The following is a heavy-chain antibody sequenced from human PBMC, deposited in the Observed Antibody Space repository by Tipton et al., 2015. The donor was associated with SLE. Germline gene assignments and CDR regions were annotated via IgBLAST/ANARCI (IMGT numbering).Heavy chain of an antibody. J-gene: IGHJ4*02. Sequence: LRLSCTVSGGSISSGGYYWTWIRHHPGEGLEWIGYIYYSGNTFYNPSLKSRLTISVDTSKNQFSLKLTSMTAADTAVYYCARSRRGYSYGPCDSWGRGTLVTVSS. V-gene: IGHV4-31*02. CDR3: ARSRRGYSYGPCDS. D-gene: IGHD5-18*01. CDR2: IYYSGNT. CDR1: GGSISSGGYY.